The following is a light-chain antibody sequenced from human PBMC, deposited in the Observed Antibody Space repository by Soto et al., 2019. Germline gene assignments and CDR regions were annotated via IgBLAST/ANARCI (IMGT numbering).Light chain of an antibody. CDR1: QSVSID. J-gene: IGKJ5*01. CDR3: QQRSRWPPIP. CDR2: GAS. V-gene: IGKV3-11*01. Sequence: VITQTPPTLSFSPGERATLPSRVSQSVSIDLAWYQQTPGQAPRLLIYGASNRATGVPARFSGSGSGTDFTLTISSLEPEDFAVYYCQQRSRWPPIPVGQVTRL.